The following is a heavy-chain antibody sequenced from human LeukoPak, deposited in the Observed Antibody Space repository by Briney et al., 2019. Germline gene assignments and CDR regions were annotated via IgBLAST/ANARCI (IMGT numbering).Heavy chain of an antibody. CDR2: ISAYNGNT. CDR3: ATDVTPSSRTSAGCPYGGHFDY. V-gene: IGHV1-18*01. D-gene: IGHD2-2*01. CDR1: GYTFTSYC. J-gene: IGHJ4*02. Sequence: GASVKVSCKASGYTFTSYCISWVRQAPGQGLEWMGCISAYNGNTNYAQKHQGRVTMTTDTSTSTAYMELKSLRSDDTAMYYCATDVTPSSRTSAGCPYGGHFDYWGQGTLVTVSS.